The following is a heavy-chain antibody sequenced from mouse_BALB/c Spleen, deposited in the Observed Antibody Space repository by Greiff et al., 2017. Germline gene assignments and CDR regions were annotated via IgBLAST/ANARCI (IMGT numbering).Heavy chain of an antibody. V-gene: IGHV7-3*02. J-gene: IGHJ4*01. D-gene: IGHD2-1*01. Sequence: EVKLVESGGGLVQPGGSLRLSCATSGFTFTDYYMSWVRQPPGKALEWLGFIRNKANGYTTEYSASVKGRFTISRDNSQSILYLQMNTLRAEDSATYYCARCNYGAIDYWGQGTSVTVSS. CDR3: ARCNYGAIDY. CDR2: IRNKANGYTT. CDR1: GFTFTDYY.